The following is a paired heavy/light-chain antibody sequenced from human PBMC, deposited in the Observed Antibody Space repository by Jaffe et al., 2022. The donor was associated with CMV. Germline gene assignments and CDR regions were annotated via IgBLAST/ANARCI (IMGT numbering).Light chain of an antibody. CDR2: WAS. Sequence: DIVMTQSPDSLAVSLGERATINCKSSQSVLYSSNNKNYLAWYQQKPGQPPKLLIYWASTRESGVPDRFSGSGSGTDFTLTISSLQAEDVAVYYCQQYYSTPPTFGPGTKVDIK. CDR1: QSVLYSSNNKNY. V-gene: IGKV4-1*01. CDR3: QQYYSTPPT. J-gene: IGKJ3*01.
Heavy chain of an antibody. D-gene: IGHD3-10*01. J-gene: IGHJ4*02. V-gene: IGHV3-33*08. CDR3: ARSPPPKNLLLWFGPQRDYFDY. CDR2: IWYDGSNK. CDR1: GFTFSSYG. Sequence: QVQLVESGGGVVQPGRSLRLSCAASGFTFSSYGMHWVRQAPGKGLEWVAVIWYDGSNKYYADSVKGRFTISRDNSKNTLYLQMNSLRAEDTAVYYCARSPPPKNLLLWFGPQRDYFDYWGQGTLVTVSS.